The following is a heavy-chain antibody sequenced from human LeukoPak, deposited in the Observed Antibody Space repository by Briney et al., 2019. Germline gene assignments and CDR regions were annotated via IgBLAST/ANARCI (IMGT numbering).Heavy chain of an antibody. V-gene: IGHV4-31*03. CDR2: IYYSGST. CDR1: GGSISSGGYY. J-gene: IGHJ4*02. CDR3: ARAGTRYYVDY. D-gene: IGHD6-13*01. Sequence: TSDTLSLTCTVSGGSISSGGYYWSWIRQHPGKGLEWIGYIYYSGSTYYNPSLKSRVTISVDTSKNQFSLKLSSVTAADTAVYYCARAGTRYYVDYWGQGTLVTVSS.